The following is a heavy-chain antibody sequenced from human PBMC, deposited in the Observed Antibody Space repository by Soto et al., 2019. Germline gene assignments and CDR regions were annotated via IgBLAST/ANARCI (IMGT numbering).Heavy chain of an antibody. CDR3: ARVDSSGYEYY. J-gene: IGHJ4*02. CDR2: MYHSGST. CDR1: GGSISSGGYS. V-gene: IGHV4-30-2*01. D-gene: IGHD3-22*01. Sequence: SENLSLTCAVSGGSISSGGYSWSWIRQPPGKGLEWIGYMYHSGSTYYNPSLKSRVTISIDKSKNQFSLKLSSVTAADTAVYYCARVDSSGYEYYWGQGTLVTVSS.